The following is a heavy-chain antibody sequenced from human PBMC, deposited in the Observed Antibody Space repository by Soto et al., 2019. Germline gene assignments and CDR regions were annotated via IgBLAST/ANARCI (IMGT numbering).Heavy chain of an antibody. Sequence: SATLSLTCTLSRRSISSKNYYWASSRQPPGKGLEWIVNIYYSGITYYNPSLKSRVTISVDTSKNQFSLKLSSVTAADTAVYYCARHKGGYYSGVDVWGQGTTVTVS. CDR1: RRSISSKNYY. CDR3: ARHKGGYYSGVDV. J-gene: IGHJ6*02. D-gene: IGHD3-16*01. V-gene: IGHV4-39*01. CDR2: IYYSGIT.